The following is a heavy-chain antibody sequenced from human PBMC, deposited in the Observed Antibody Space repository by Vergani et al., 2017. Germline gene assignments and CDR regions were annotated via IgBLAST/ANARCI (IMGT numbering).Heavy chain of an antibody. V-gene: IGHV1-18*01. J-gene: IGHJ6*02. CDR3: ARDRMVRGVITAGWGMDV. CDR2: ISAYNGNK. D-gene: IGHD3-10*01. Sequence: QVQLVQSGAEVKKPGASVKVSCKASGYTFTSYGISWVRQAPGQGLEWMGWISAYNGNKNYEQKLQGRVTMTTDTSTSTAYMELRSLRSDDTAVYYCARDRMVRGVITAGWGMDVWGQGTTVTVSS. CDR1: GYTFTSYG.